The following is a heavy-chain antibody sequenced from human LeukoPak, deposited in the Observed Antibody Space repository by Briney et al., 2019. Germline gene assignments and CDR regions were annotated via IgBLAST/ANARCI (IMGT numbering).Heavy chain of an antibody. V-gene: IGHV3-9*01. CDR1: GFTFDDYA. CDR3: AKDIGFLGSSSGIDY. D-gene: IGHD6-6*01. J-gene: IGHJ4*02. Sequence: GGSLRFSCAASGFTFDDYAMQWVRQAPGKGLEWVSGISWNSGSIGYADSVKGRFTISRDNAKNSLYLQMNSLRAEDTALYYYAKDIGFLGSSSGIDYWGQGTLVTVSS. CDR2: ISWNSGSI.